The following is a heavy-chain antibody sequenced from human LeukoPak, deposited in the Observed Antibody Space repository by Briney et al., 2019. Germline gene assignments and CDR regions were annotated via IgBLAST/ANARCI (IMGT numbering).Heavy chain of an antibody. D-gene: IGHD1-26*01. J-gene: IGHJ6*03. Sequence: GGTLRLSCAASGFTFSSYGMSWVRQAPGEGLEWVSAISGSGGSTYYADSVKGRFTISRDNSKNTLYLQMNSLRAEDTAVYYCAKDLWSGSYSGLGYYMDVWGKGTTVTISS. CDR1: GFTFSSYG. V-gene: IGHV3-23*01. CDR2: ISGSGGST. CDR3: AKDLWSGSYSGLGYYMDV.